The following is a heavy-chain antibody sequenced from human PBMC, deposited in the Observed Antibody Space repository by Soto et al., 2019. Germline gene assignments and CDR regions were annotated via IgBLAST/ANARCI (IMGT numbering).Heavy chain of an antibody. D-gene: IGHD3-10*01. J-gene: IGHJ5*02. CDR2: IHWDDDK. CDR3: AHRRSGDVMT. CDR1: GFSLTTTGMR. Sequence: QITLQESGPTLVKPTQTLTLTCTFSGFSLTTTGMRVGWIRQPPGKAPELLALIHWDDDKRYAPSMKSRLTITKDTSRNQVVLTMINMDPVDTATYYCAHRRSGDVMTWGQGTLVTVSS. V-gene: IGHV2-5*05.